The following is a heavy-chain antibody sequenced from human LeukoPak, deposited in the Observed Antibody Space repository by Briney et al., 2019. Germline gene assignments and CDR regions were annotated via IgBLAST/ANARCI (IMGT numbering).Heavy chain of an antibody. Sequence: GGSLRLSCAASGFTFSDYYMSWIRQAPGKGLEWASYISSSGSTIYYADSVKGRFTISRDNAKNSLYLQMNSLRAEDTAVYYCAKEGYRAVAVWGPDYWGQGTLVTVSS. CDR1: GFTFSDYY. CDR2: ISSSGSTI. V-gene: IGHV3-11*01. D-gene: IGHD6-19*01. CDR3: AKEGYRAVAVWGPDY. J-gene: IGHJ4*02.